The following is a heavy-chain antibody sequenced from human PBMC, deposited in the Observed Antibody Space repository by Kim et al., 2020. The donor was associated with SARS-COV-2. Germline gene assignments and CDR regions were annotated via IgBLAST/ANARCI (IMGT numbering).Heavy chain of an antibody. CDR1: GFTFSSYA. D-gene: IGHD6-19*01. CDR3: AKDGGGSGWYYFDC. J-gene: IGHJ4*02. CDR2: ISGSGGST. Sequence: GGSLRLSCAASGFTFSSYAMNWVRQAQGKGLEWVSAISGSGGSTYYADSVKGRFTISRDNSKNTLYVQMNSLRAEDTAAYYCAKDGGGSGWYYFDCWGQGTLVTVSS. V-gene: IGHV3-23*01.